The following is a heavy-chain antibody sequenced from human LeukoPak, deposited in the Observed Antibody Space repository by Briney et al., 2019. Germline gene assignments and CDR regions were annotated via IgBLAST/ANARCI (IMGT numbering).Heavy chain of an antibody. CDR3: ARGPEYYYGSGSYSY. CDR2: INPNSGGT. V-gene: IGHV1-2*02. J-gene: IGHJ4*02. D-gene: IGHD3-10*01. CDR1: GYTFTSYD. Sequence: ASVKVSCKASGYTFTSYDINWVRQAPGQGLEWMGWINPNSGGTNYAQKFQGRVTMTRDTSISTAYMELGRLRSDDTAVYYCARGPEYYYGSGSYSYWGQGTLVTVSS.